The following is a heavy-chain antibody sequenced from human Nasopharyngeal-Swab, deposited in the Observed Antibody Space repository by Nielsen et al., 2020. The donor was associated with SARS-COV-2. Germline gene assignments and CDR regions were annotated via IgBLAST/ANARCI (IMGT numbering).Heavy chain of an antibody. Sequence: RQPPGKGLGWIGDIFSGGNTYYNPSLDSRVTISLDTSKNQFSLKLSSVTAADTAVYYWARGEMATIPNFDYWGQGTLVTVSS. CDR2: IFSGGNT. J-gene: IGHJ4*02. D-gene: IGHD5-24*01. V-gene: IGHV4-39*07. CDR3: ARGEMATIPNFDY.